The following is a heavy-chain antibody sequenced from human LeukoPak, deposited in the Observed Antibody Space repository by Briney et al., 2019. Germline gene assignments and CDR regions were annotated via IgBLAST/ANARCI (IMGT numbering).Heavy chain of an antibody. V-gene: IGHV3-23*01. J-gene: IGHJ3*02. Sequence: GGSLRLSCAASGFTFSSYAMSWVRQAPGKGLEWVSAISGSGGSTYYADSVKGRFTIYRDNSKNTLYLQMNSLRAEDTAVYYCARSRPSSHIVVVVGASHVAFDIWGQGTMVTVSS. CDR2: ISGSGGST. CDR1: GFTFSSYA. D-gene: IGHD2-21*01. CDR3: ARSRPSSHIVVVVGASHVAFDI.